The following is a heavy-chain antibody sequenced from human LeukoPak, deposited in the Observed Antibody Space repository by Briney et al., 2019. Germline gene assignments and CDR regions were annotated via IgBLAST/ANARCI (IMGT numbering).Heavy chain of an antibody. Sequence: GGSLRLSCAASRFTFSNYVMHWVRQAPGKGLEWVVVISYDGSDKYYADSVKGRFTISRDNSKNTLYLQMNSLRAEDTAVYYCAKDPRRYSRTGGYFDYWGQGTLVTVSS. V-gene: IGHV3-30*18. CDR1: RFTFSNYV. CDR3: AKDPRRYSRTGGYFDY. D-gene: IGHD6-13*01. J-gene: IGHJ4*02. CDR2: ISYDGSDK.